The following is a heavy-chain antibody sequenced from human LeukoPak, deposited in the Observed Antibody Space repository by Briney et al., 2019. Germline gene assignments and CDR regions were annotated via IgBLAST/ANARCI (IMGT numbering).Heavy chain of an antibody. CDR3: ARGYGSGSYYSSNFDY. CDR2: INHSGST. J-gene: IGHJ4*02. V-gene: IGHV4-34*01. D-gene: IGHD3-10*01. CDR1: GGSFSGYY. Sequence: SETLSLTCAVYGGSFSGYYWSWIRQPPGKGLEWIGEINHSGSTYYNPSLKSRVTISVDTSKNQFSLKLSSVTAADTAVYYCARGYGSGSYYSSNFDYWGQGTLVTVSS.